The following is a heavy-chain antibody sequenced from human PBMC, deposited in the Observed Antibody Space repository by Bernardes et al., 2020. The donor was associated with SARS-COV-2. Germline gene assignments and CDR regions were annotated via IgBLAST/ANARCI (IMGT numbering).Heavy chain of an antibody. Sequence: GGSLRLSCAASGFTFSSYGMHWVRQAPGKGLEWVAVISYDGSNKYYADSVKGRFTISRDNSKNTLYLQMNSLRAEDTAVYYCAVQLGHWGLMVYWALDYWGQGTLVTVSS. D-gene: IGHD2-8*01. V-gene: IGHV3-30*03. CDR1: GFTFSSYG. CDR2: ISYDGSNK. J-gene: IGHJ4*02. CDR3: AVQLGHWGLMVYWALDY.